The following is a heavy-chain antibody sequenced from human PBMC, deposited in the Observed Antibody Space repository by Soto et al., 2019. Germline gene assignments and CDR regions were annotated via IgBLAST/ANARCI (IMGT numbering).Heavy chain of an antibody. CDR1: GGAINSDYYY. D-gene: IGHD3-3*01. CDR3: ARDKRGLYYDFWSGYPKRDYYYYYMDV. J-gene: IGHJ6*03. V-gene: IGHV4-31*03. CDR2: IYYSGST. Sequence: PSETLSLTCSVSGGAINSDYYYWGWVRQHPGKGLEWIGYIYYSGSTYYNPSLKSRVTISVDTSKNRFSLKLSSVTAADTAVYYCARDKRGLYYDFWSGYPKRDYYYYYMDVWGKGTTVTVSS.